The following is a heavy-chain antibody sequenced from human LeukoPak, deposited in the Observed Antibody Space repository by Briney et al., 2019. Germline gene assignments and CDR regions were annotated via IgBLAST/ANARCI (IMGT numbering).Heavy chain of an antibody. D-gene: IGHD3-10*02. CDR3: ATVPTIFGAFDI. CDR2: IYHSGSA. V-gene: IGHV4-30-2*01. Sequence: PSETLSLTCTVFGGSISSGGYSWSWVRQPPGEGLEWIGYIYHSGSAYYNPSLKSRVTIALDRSKNLFSLKLSSVTAADTALYYCATVPTIFGAFDIWGQGAMVTVSS. J-gene: IGHJ3*02. CDR1: GGSISSGGYS.